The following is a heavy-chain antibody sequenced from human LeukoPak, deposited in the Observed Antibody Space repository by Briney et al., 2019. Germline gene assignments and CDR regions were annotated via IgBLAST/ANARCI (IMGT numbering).Heavy chain of an antibody. CDR2: IKQDGSEK. CDR1: GFSVSGYW. V-gene: IGHV3-7*01. Sequence: GGSLRLSCAVSGFSVSGYWMTWVRQAPGKGLEWVANIKQDGSEKNYVDSVKGRFTISRDNAENSLFLQMNSMRVEDAAVYYCAREWQGGIAAAGTRIEGDYWGQGTLVAVSS. J-gene: IGHJ4*02. CDR3: AREWQGGIAAAGTRIEGDY. D-gene: IGHD6-13*01.